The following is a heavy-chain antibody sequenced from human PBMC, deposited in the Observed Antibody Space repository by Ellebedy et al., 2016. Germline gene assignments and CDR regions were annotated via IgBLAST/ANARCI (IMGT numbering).Heavy chain of an antibody. CDR3: ARRRDGYNDY. Sequence: SETLSLTXAVPGGSISSGGYSWSWIRQHPGKGLEWIGYIYYSGSTNYNPSLKSRVTISVDTSKNQFSLKLSSVTAADTAVYYCARRRDGYNDYWGQGTLVTVSS. CDR1: GGSISSGGYS. V-gene: IGHV4-31*11. D-gene: IGHD5-24*01. J-gene: IGHJ4*02. CDR2: IYYSGST.